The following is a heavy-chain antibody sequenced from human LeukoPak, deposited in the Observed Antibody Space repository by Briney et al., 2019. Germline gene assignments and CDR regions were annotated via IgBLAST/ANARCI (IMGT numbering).Heavy chain of an antibody. J-gene: IGHJ6*03. V-gene: IGHV4-39*07. CDR3: ARDYGSGRRYYYMDV. CDR1: GGSISRSSYY. CDR2: MYYSGST. Sequence: SETLSLTCTVSGGSISRSSYYWGWIRQPPGKGLEWIGSMYYSGSTFYDPSLKSRVTILVDTSKNQFSLKLSSVTAADTAVYYCARDYGSGRRYYYMDVWGKGTTVTVSS. D-gene: IGHD3-10*01.